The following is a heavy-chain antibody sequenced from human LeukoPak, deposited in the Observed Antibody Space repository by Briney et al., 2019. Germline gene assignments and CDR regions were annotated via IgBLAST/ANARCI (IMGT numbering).Heavy chain of an antibody. CDR1: GGSFSGYY. J-gene: IGHJ6*02. V-gene: IGHV4-34*01. Sequence: SETLSLTCAVYGGSFSGYYWSWIRQPPGKGLEWIGEINHSGSTNYNPSLKSRVTISVDTSKNQFSLKLSSVTAADTAVYYCARGPRVDTAMAHYYYYGMDVWGQGTTVTVSS. CDR3: ARGPRVDTAMAHYYYYGMDV. D-gene: IGHD5-18*01. CDR2: INHSGST.